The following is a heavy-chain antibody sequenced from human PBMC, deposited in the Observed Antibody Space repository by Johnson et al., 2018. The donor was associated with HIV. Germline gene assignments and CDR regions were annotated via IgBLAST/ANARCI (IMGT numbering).Heavy chain of an antibody. CDR1: GFMFDDYG. J-gene: IGHJ3*01. CDR2: IFSVGDV. D-gene: IGHD5-24*01. V-gene: IGHV3-66*02. CDR3: ARDGRDLATRGSFDV. Sequence: VQLVESGGGLVQPGGSLRLSCAVSGFMFDDYGMTWVRQAPGKGLEWVSGIFSVGDVYYADSVKGRFTISRDNSKNMVYLQMNSLRPEDTAVYYCARDGRDLATRGSFDVWGQGTVVTVSS.